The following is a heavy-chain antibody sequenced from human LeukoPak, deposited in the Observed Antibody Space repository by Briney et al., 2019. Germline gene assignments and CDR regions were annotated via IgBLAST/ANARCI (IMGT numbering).Heavy chain of an antibody. D-gene: IGHD6-13*01. Sequence: PGRSLRLSCAASGFTFDDYPTHWVRQAPGKGLEGVTGMSWKSGRIGYADSVKGRFTISRDNAKNALYLKMNSLRAEDTALYYCAKDGRAAADEGRYFDYWGQGTLVTVAS. CDR2: MSWKSGRI. J-gene: IGHJ4*02. V-gene: IGHV3-9*01. CDR1: GFTFDDYP. CDR3: AKDGRAAADEGRYFDY.